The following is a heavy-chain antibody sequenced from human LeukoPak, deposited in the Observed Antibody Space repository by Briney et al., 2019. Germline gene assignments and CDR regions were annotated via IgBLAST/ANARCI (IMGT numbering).Heavy chain of an antibody. CDR1: GYSISSGYY. J-gene: IGHJ1*01. D-gene: IGHD3-22*01. CDR3: ARVPYYYDSSGLYYVHL. CDR2: IYHSGST. V-gene: IGHV4-38-2*02. Sequence: SETLSLIYPLSGYSISSGYYWGWIRQPPGKGLEWIGSIYHSGSTYYNPSLKSRVTISVDTSKNQFSLKLSSVTAADTAVYYCARVPYYYDSSGLYYVHLGRQDTLVTVSS.